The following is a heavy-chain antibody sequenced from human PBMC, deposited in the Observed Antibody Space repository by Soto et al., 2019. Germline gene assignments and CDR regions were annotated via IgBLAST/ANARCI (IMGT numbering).Heavy chain of an antibody. CDR3: ARDARGTRGFDEMGI. D-gene: IGHD3-9*01. Sequence: ASVKVSCKASGYIFTGYNIHWVRQAPGRGLEWMGWINPNSGDTEYAQNFQGRVTMTRDTSFDLVYMEMSGLMSDDTAVYYCARDARGTRGFDEMGIWGQGTTVTVSS. V-gene: IGHV1-2*02. CDR2: INPNSGDT. CDR1: GYIFTGYN. J-gene: IGHJ6*02.